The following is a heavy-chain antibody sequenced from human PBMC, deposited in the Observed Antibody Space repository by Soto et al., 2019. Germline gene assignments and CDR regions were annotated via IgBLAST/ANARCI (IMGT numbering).Heavy chain of an antibody. V-gene: IGHV3-30*18. J-gene: IGHJ4*02. Sequence: SLRLSCAASGITFSSYGMHWVRQAPGKGLEWVAVISYDGYNKYYADSVKGRFTISRGNSKNTLYLQMNSLRAEDTAVYYCAKDRGYSYAFVFDYWGQGTLVTVSS. CDR1: GITFSSYG. CDR3: AKDRGYSYAFVFDY. D-gene: IGHD5-18*01. CDR2: ISYDGYNK.